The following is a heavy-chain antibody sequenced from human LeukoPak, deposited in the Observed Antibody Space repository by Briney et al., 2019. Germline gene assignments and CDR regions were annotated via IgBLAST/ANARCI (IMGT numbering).Heavy chain of an antibody. D-gene: IGHD1-26*01. CDR2: IFPSGGEI. CDR1: GFTFSTFA. CDR3: AKDLWGGSYIGGDAFDI. Sequence: GGSLRLSCAASGFTFSTFAMIWVRQPPGKGLEWVSSIFPSGGEIHYADSVRGRFTISRDNSKNTLYLQMNSLRAEDTAVYYCAKDLWGGSYIGGDAFDIWGQGTMVTVSS. V-gene: IGHV3-23*01. J-gene: IGHJ3*02.